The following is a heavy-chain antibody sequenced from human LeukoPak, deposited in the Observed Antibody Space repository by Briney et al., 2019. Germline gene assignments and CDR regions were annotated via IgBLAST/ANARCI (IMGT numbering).Heavy chain of an antibody. Sequence: GGSLRLSCAASGFTFDDYAMHWVRQAPGKGLEWVAFIRYDGSNKYYADSVKGRFTISRDNSKNTLYLQMNSLRAEDTAVYYCAKDRYYYYYMDVWGKGTTVTISS. J-gene: IGHJ6*03. V-gene: IGHV3-30*02. CDR1: GFTFDDYA. CDR2: IRYDGSNK. CDR3: AKDRYYYYYMDV.